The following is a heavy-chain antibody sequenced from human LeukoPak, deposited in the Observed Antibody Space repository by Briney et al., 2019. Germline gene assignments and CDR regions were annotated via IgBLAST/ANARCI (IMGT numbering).Heavy chain of an antibody. D-gene: IGHD3-10*01. Sequence: SETLSLTCTVSGGSISSSSYYWGWIRQPPGKGLEWIGSIYYSGSTYYNPSLKSRVTISVDTSKNQFSLKLSSVTAADTAVYYCAREITYFNWGQGTLVTVSS. CDR3: AREITYFN. CDR2: IYYSGST. V-gene: IGHV4-39*01. CDR1: GGSISSSSYY. J-gene: IGHJ4*02.